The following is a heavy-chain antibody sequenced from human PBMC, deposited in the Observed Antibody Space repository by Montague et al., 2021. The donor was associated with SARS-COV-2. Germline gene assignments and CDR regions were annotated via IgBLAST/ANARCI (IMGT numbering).Heavy chain of an antibody. CDR3: ARVVMETSMDNAFDI. Sequence: SETLSLTCTVSGASISSHFWTWVRQPPGKGLEWIGYIYYSGSTNYNPSLKTRVTVSVDRSKNHFSLKLESVTAADTAGYYCARVVMETSMDNAFDIWGQGTMVTVSS. V-gene: IGHV4-59*11. CDR2: IYYSGST. D-gene: IGHD5-18*01. CDR1: GASISSHF. J-gene: IGHJ3*02.